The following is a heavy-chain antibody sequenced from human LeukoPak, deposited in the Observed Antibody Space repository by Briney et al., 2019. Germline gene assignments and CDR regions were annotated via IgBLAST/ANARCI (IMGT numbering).Heavy chain of an antibody. V-gene: IGHV4-4*07. Sequence: SETLSLTCTVSGCSISSYYWSWIRQPAGKGLEWIGRIYTSGSTNYNPSLKHRVTMSVDTSKNQISLKLGSVTAADTAVYYCARDEYDFWTDYYYYMDVWGKGTTVTVSS. CDR2: IYTSGST. D-gene: IGHD3-3*01. CDR1: GCSISSYY. CDR3: ARDEYDFWTDYYYYMDV. J-gene: IGHJ6*03.